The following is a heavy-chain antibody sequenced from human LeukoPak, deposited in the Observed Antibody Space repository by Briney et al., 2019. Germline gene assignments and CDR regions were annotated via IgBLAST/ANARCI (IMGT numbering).Heavy chain of an antibody. CDR2: IFYSGNT. D-gene: IGHD6-19*01. CDR1: GGSISSSSYY. J-gene: IGHJ4*02. V-gene: IGHV4-39*02. Sequence: SETLSLTCTVSGGSISSSSYYWGWIRQPPGKGLEWIGSIFYSGNTYYNASLRSRVTISVDTSKNHFSLKLSSVTSADTAVYYCARRSSGGGLFDYWGQGTLVTVSS. CDR3: ARRSSGGGLFDY.